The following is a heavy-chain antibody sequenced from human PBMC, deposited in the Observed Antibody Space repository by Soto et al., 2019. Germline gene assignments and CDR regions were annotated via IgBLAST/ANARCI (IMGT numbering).Heavy chain of an antibody. CDR2: SRDKAQGYST. J-gene: IGHJ4*02. CDR3: VRTTYFSDSSVYTRFFDY. Sequence: EVHLVESGGGLVQPGGSLRLSCTGSGFTFSDNYIDWVRQAPGKGLEWVGRSRDKAQGYSTIYAASVKGRFTTSRDESKSSVYLQINSLKTEHTALYYCVRTTYFSDSSVYTRFFDYWGQGTLVTVSS. V-gene: IGHV3-72*01. CDR1: GFTFSDNY. D-gene: IGHD3-22*01.